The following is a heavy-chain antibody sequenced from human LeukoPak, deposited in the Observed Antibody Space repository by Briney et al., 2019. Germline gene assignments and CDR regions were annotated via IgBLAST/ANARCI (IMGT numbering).Heavy chain of an antibody. CDR1: GFTFSSYS. J-gene: IGHJ4*02. Sequence: GGSLRLSCAASGFTFSSYSMNWVRQAPGKGLEWVSYISSSSSTIYYADSVKGRFTISRDNAKNSPYLQMNSLRAEDTAVYYCARATVFRYFDYWGQGTLVTVSS. V-gene: IGHV3-48*01. CDR3: ARATVFRYFDY. CDR2: ISSSSSTI. D-gene: IGHD4-17*01.